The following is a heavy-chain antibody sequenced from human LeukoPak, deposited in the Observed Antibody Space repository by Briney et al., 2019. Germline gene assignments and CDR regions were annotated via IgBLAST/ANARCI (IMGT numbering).Heavy chain of an antibody. J-gene: IGHJ6*04. V-gene: IGHV4-4*02. Sequence: SETLSLTCAVSGGSISSSNWWSWVGHPPGKGLDWIGEIYHSGSTNYNPSLKSRVTISVDKSKNQFSLKLSSVAAADTAVYYCARGDIVVVPAANNGGDYYYGMDVWGKGTTVTVSS. CDR2: IYHSGST. CDR1: GGSISSSNW. D-gene: IGHD2-2*01. CDR3: ARGDIVVVPAANNGGDYYYGMDV.